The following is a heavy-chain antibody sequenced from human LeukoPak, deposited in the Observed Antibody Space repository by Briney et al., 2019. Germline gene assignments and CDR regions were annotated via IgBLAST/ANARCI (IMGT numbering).Heavy chain of an antibody. V-gene: IGHV4-34*01. CDR3: ARGGKQQLSAYFDY. CDR1: GGSFSGYY. D-gene: IGHD6-13*01. Sequence: PSETLSLTCAVYGGSFSGYYWSGVRQPPGKGLEGSGEINHSGSTNYNPSLKSRVTISVDTSKNQFSLKLSSVTAADTAVYYCARGGKQQLSAYFDYWGQGTLVTVSS. CDR2: INHSGST. J-gene: IGHJ4*02.